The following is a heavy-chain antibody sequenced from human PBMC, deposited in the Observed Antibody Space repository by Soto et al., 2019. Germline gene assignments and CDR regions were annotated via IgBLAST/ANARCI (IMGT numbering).Heavy chain of an antibody. CDR1: GFTFSSYA. D-gene: IGHD2-15*01. V-gene: IGHV3-23*01. CDR2: ISGSGGST. CDR3: AKGRRLGYCSGGSCYSCDY. J-gene: IGHJ4*02. Sequence: GGSLRLSCAASGFTFSSYAMSWVRQAPGKGLEWVSAISGSGGSTYYADSVKGRFTISRDNSKNTLYLQMNSLRAEDTAVYYCAKGRRLGYCSGGSCYSCDYWGQGTLVTVSS.